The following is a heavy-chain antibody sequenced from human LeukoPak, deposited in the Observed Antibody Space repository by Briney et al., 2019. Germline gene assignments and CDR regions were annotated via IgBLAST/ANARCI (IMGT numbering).Heavy chain of an antibody. V-gene: IGHV4-4*07. Sequence: SETLSLTCTVSGGSISSYYWSWIRQPAGKGLEWIGRIYTSGSTNYNPSHKSRVTMSVDTSKNQFSLKLSSVTAADTAVYYCARDRRDNYDFWSGYPDWGQGTLVTVSS. J-gene: IGHJ4*02. CDR3: ARDRRDNYDFWSGYPD. D-gene: IGHD3-3*01. CDR2: IYTSGST. CDR1: GGSISSYY.